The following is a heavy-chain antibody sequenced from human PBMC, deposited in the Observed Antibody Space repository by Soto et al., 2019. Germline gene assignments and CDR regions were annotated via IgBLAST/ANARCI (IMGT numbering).Heavy chain of an antibody. CDR2: INHSGST. D-gene: IGHD2-2*01. V-gene: IGHV4-34*01. CDR3: ARLVVPAAKHFDY. Sequence: PSETLSLTCAVYGGSFSCYYWSWIRQPPGKGLEWIGEINHSGSTNYNPSLKSRVTISVDTSKNQFSLKLSSVTAADTAVYYCARLVVPAAKHFDYWGQGTLVTVSS. J-gene: IGHJ4*02. CDR1: GGSFSCYY.